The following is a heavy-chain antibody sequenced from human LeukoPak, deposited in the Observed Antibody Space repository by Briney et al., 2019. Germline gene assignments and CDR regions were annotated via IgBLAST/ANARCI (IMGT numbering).Heavy chain of an antibody. Sequence: PGGSLRLSCAASGFTFSSYGMHWVRQAPGKGLEWVAVISYDGSNKYYADSVKGRFTISRDNSKNTLYLQMNSLRAEDTAVYYCAKDTYYYGSGPFDYWGQGTLVTVSS. D-gene: IGHD3-10*01. CDR1: GFTFSSYG. CDR2: ISYDGSNK. CDR3: AKDTYYYGSGPFDY. V-gene: IGHV3-30*18. J-gene: IGHJ4*02.